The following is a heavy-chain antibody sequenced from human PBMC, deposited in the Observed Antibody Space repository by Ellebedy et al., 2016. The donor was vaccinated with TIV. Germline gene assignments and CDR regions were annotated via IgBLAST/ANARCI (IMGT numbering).Heavy chain of an antibody. D-gene: IGHD5-12*01. CDR3: ARGLVATTGVDY. CDR2: MNPNSGNT. Sequence: ASVKVSXXASGYTFTSYDINWVRQATGQGLEWMGWMNPNSGNTGYAQKFQGRVTMTRNTSISTAYMELSSLRSEDTAVYYCARGLVATTGVDYWGQGTLVTVSS. J-gene: IGHJ4*02. CDR1: GYTFTSYD. V-gene: IGHV1-8*01.